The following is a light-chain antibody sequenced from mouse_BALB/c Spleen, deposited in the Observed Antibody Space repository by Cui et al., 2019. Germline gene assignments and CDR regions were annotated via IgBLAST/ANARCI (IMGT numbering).Light chain of an antibody. J-gene: IGKJ4*01. CDR1: QNVVTN. V-gene: IGKV6-15*01. CDR3: QQYNSYPFT. Sequence: DIVTTQCQHLNSTSVGDGVIVTCKASQNVVTNVAWYQQKPGQSPKALIYSASYRYSGVPDRFTGSGSGTDFTLTISNVQSEDFAEYFCQQYNSYPFTFGSGTKLEIK. CDR2: SAS.